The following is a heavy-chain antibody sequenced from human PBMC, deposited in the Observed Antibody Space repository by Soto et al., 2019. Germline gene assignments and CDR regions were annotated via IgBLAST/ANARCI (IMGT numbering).Heavy chain of an antibody. CDR2: ISGGGGST. V-gene: IGHV3-23*01. D-gene: IGHD5-12*01. Sequence: GGSLRLSCAASGFTFSSYAMSWVRQAPGKGLEWVSAISGGGGSTYYADSVKGRFTISRDNSKNTLYLQMNSLRAEDTAVYYCANLTQEADGYNLFDYWGQGTLVTVSS. CDR1: GFTFSSYA. CDR3: ANLTQEADGYNLFDY. J-gene: IGHJ4*02.